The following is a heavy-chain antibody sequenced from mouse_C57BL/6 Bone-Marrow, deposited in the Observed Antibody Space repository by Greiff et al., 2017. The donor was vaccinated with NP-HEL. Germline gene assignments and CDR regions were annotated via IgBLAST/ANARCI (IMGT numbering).Heavy chain of an antibody. CDR2: ISNGGGST. J-gene: IGHJ3*01. CDR3: AREGGKGAWFAY. CDR1: GFTFSDYY. V-gene: IGHV5-12*01. Sequence: DVKLVESGGGLVQPGGSLKLSCAASGFTFSDYYMYWVRQTPEKRLEWVAYISNGGGSTYYPDTVKGRFTISRDNAKNTLYLQMSRLKSEDTAMYYCAREGGKGAWFAYWGQGTLVTVSA.